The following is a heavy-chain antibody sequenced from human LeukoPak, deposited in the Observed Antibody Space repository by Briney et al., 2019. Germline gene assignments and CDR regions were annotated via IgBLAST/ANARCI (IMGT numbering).Heavy chain of an antibody. CDR1: GGTFSSYA. V-gene: IGHV1-69*06. Sequence: SVKVSCKASGGTFSSYAISWVRQAPGQGLEWMGGIIPIFGTANYAQKFQGRVTITADKSTSTAYMELSSLRSEDTAVYYCARGLSVSDFWSGYILWGQGTLVTVSS. D-gene: IGHD3-3*01. CDR3: ARGLSVSDFWSGYIL. J-gene: IGHJ4*02. CDR2: IIPIFGTA.